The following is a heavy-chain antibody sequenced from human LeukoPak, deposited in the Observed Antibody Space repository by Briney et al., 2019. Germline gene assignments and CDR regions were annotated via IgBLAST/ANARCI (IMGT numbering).Heavy chain of an antibody. CDR2: ISSRSTYI. CDR1: GFTFSDHS. J-gene: IGHJ3*01. V-gene: IGHV3-21*01. D-gene: IGHD1-26*01. CDR3: ARAPVGLKADAFDV. Sequence: GGSLRLSCAASGFTFSDHSMNWVRQAPGKGLEWVSSISSRSTYIYYADSVKGRFTISRDNAQNSLFLQMNSLRAEDTALYYCARAPVGLKADAFDVWGQGTMVTVSS.